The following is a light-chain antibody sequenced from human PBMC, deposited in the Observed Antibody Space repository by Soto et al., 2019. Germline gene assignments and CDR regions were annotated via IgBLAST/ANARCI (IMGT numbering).Light chain of an antibody. CDR2: KVS. V-gene: IGKV2-30*01. J-gene: IGKJ2*01. Sequence: DVVMTQSPLSLTVTLGQPASISCRSSLSLIYTDVHTYLNWFQQRPGKSPRRRIYKVSNRDSGGTDRISGRGSGTEFTMKINRVEDEDVGVYYCIESRHWPYTLGQGTKLES. CDR3: IESRHWPYT. CDR1: LSLIYTDVHTY.